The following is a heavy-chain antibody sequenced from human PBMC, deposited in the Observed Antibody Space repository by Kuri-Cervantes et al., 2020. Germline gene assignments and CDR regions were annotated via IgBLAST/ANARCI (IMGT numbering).Heavy chain of an antibody. Sequence: SETLSLTCTVSGGSISYYYWSWIRQPPGKGLEWIGDIYYTGGTNNNPSLKSRITISVDTSKNQFSLKLSSVTAADTAVYYCARGKRYNWNYGGNFDYWGQGTLVTVSS. D-gene: IGHD1-7*01. CDR3: ARGKRYNWNYGGNFDY. CDR1: GGSISYYY. CDR2: IYYTGGT. J-gene: IGHJ4*02. V-gene: IGHV4-59*12.